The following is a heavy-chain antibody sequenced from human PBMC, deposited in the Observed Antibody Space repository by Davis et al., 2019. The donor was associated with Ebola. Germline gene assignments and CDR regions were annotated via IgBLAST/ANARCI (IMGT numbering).Heavy chain of an antibody. V-gene: IGHV3-23*01. D-gene: IGHD6-6*01. CDR1: GSTFSSYA. CDR3: AKGRRGGQLVQRGLHFDY. Sequence: GGSLRLSCAPSGSTFSSYAMSWVRQAPGKGLEWVSAISGSAGNTYYADSVKGRLTISRDNSMNTLYLQMNSLRAEDTAVYYCAKGRRGGQLVQRGLHFDYWGQGTLVTVSS. J-gene: IGHJ4*02. CDR2: ISGSAGNT.